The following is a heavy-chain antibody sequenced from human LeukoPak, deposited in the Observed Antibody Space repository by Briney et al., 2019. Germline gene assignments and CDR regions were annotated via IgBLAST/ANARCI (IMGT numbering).Heavy chain of an antibody. CDR1: GGSISSSRYY. CDR3: ARLPGDGSGSYSDYYGMDV. CDR2: IYYSGST. D-gene: IGHD3-10*01. J-gene: IGHJ6*02. Sequence: SETLSLTCTVSGGSISSSRYYWGWIRQPPGKGLEWVGSIYYSGSTYYNPSLKSRVTISVDTSKNQFSLKLSSVTAVDTAVYYCARLPGDGSGSYSDYYGMDVWGQGTTVTVSS. V-gene: IGHV4-39*01.